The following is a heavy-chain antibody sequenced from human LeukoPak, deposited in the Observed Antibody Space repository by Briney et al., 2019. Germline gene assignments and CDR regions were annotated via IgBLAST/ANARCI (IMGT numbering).Heavy chain of an antibody. V-gene: IGHV4-39*01. J-gene: IGHJ5*02. D-gene: IGHD6-13*01. CDR2: IYYSGST. Sequence: SETLSLTCTVSGGSISSSSYYWGWIRQPPGKGLEWIGSIYYSGSTYYNPSLKSRVTISVDTSKNQFSLKLSSVTAADTAVYYCARLNFNYGIAAAWGSNWFDPWGQGTLVTVSS. CDR1: GGSISSSSYY. CDR3: ARLNFNYGIAAAWGSNWFDP.